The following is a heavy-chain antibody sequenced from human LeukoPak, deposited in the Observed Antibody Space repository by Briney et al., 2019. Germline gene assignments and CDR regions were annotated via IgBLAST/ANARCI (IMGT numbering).Heavy chain of an antibody. Sequence: SETLSLTCTVSVGSVDSATYCWSWIRQSPGKGLEWIVNIWNSEHTNNNPSLMSQVTTSVDTSKNQVSLKLSSVTAADTAVYYCARTYTRGWTFFDYWGQGTVVTASS. D-gene: IGHD6-19*01. CDR3: ARTYTRGWTFFDY. CDR2: IWNSEHT. J-gene: IGHJ4*02. V-gene: IGHV4-61*01. CDR1: VGSVDSATYC.